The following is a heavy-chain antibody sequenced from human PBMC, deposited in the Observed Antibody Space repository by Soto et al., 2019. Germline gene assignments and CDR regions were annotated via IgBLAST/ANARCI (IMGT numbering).Heavy chain of an antibody. CDR2: ISGSGGKT. CDR1: GFIFSDYA. J-gene: IGHJ6*03. Sequence: EVQLLESGGGFVPPGGSLRLSCAASGFIFSDYAMTWVRQAPGKRLEWVSAISGSGGKTYYADSVKGRFTISRDSSQNMMSLQMSGLRAEDTAIYYCVKGMNYYYYYMDVWGNGTTVTVSS. V-gene: IGHV3-23*01. CDR3: VKGMNYYYYYMDV.